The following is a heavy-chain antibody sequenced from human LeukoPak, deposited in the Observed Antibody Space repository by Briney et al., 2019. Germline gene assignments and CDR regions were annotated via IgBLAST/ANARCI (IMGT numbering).Heavy chain of an antibody. D-gene: IGHD2-2*01. J-gene: IGHJ6*04. CDR2: ISEYNGNT. V-gene: IGHV1-18*04. CDR3: ARDGDCTTTSCYALYDYYGMDV. Sequence: ASVKLSRKASVYTFTNYGISWVRDAPGQGLEGRRWISEYNGNTNYAQKLQGRVTMTTDTSPSTAYMELRSLRSDDTAVYYCARDGDCTTTSCYALYDYYGMDVWGKGTTVTVSS. CDR1: VYTFTNYG.